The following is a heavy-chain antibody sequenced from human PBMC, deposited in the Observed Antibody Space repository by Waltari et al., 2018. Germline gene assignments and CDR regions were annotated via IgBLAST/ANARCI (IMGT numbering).Heavy chain of an antibody. CDR3: AREAAGYFQH. Sequence: QVQLVESVGGVVQPGRSLRLSCAASGFTFSSYGMHWVRQAPGKGLEWVAVIWYDGSNKYYADSVKGRFTISRDNSKNTLYLQMNSLRAEDTAVYYCAREAAGYFQHWGQGTLVTVSS. CDR1: GFTFSSYG. J-gene: IGHJ1*01. CDR2: IWYDGSNK. V-gene: IGHV3-33*01. D-gene: IGHD6-25*01.